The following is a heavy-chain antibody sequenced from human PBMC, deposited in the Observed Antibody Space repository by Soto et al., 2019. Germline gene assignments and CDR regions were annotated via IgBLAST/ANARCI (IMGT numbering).Heavy chain of an antibody. D-gene: IGHD3-9*01. CDR2: SYYSGST. V-gene: IGHV4-59*01. J-gene: IGHJ4*02. Sequence: SETLSLTCTVSGGSISSYYWSWIRQPPGKGLEWIGYSYYSGSTNYNPSLKSRVTISVDTSKNHFSLKLSSVTGADTAVYYCARGGYGILTGYHDYWGQGTLVTVS. CDR1: GGSISSYY. CDR3: ARGGYGILTGYHDY.